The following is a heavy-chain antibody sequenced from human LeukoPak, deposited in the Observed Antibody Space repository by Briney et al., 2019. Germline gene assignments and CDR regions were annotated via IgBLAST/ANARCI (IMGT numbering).Heavy chain of an antibody. V-gene: IGHV3-21*01. D-gene: IGHD1-26*01. J-gene: IGHJ6*04. CDR3: ARDLFFAGSLDFGLDV. CDR2: ISSSSSYI. Sequence: GGSLRLSCAASGFTFSSYSMNWVRQAPGKGLEWASSISSSSSYIYYADSVKGRFTTSRDNAKNSLYLQMNSLRAEDTAVYYCARDLFFAGSLDFGLDVWGKGTTVTVSS. CDR1: GFTFSSYS.